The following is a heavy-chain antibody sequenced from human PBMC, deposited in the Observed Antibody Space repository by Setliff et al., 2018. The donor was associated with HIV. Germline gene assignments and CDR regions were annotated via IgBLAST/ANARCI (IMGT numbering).Heavy chain of an antibody. CDR2: IGGRGGST. CDR3: ANSGTTAIEYFQH. D-gene: IGHD4-17*01. CDR1: GFTFSSYA. J-gene: IGHJ1*01. Sequence: GGSLRLSCVGSGFTFSSYAMNWVRQAPGKGLEWVSSIGGRGGSTYYADSVKGRFTISRDNSKNTLYLQMNSLRAEDTAVYYCANSGTTAIEYFQHWGQGTLVTVSS. V-gene: IGHV3-23*01.